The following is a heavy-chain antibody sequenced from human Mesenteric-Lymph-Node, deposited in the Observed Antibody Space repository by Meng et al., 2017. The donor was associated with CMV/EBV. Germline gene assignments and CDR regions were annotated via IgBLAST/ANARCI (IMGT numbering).Heavy chain of an antibody. CDR3: ARGFDWYSGSYYVY. Sequence: SETLSLTCTVSGYSISSGYYWGWIRQPPGKGLEWIGYIYYSGSTNYNPSLKSRVTISVDTSKNQFSLKLSSVTAADTAVYYCARGFDWYSGSYYVYWGQGTLVTVSS. CDR2: IYYSGST. D-gene: IGHD1-26*01. J-gene: IGHJ4*02. CDR1: GYSISSGYY. V-gene: IGHV4-61*01.